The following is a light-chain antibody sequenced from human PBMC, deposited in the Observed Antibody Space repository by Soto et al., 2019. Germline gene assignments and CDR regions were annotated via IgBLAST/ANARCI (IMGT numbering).Light chain of an antibody. CDR2: DTS. CDR1: QGIGDT. J-gene: IGKJ4*01. V-gene: IGKV3-11*01. Sequence: EVVMTQSPATLSVSPGEGVTLSCRANQGIGDTLAWYQHKPGQTPRLLIYDTSTRATGVPARFSGSRSGPDFTLTISSLEAEDFALYYCQQRSKWPVTFGGGTKVDIK. CDR3: QQRSKWPVT.